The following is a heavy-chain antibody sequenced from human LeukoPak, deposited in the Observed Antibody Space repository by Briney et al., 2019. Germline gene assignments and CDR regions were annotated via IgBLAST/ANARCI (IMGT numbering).Heavy chain of an antibody. CDR1: GFTFSGFG. V-gene: IGHV3-33*01. CDR3: ARGRGADYGGNSGYFDY. Sequence: GGSLRLSCAASGFTFSGFGMHWVRQAPGKGLEWVAVIWYDGSNKYYADSVKGRFTISRDNPKNTLYVQMNSLRAEDTAVYYCARGRGADYGGNSGYFDYWGQGTLVTVST. J-gene: IGHJ4*02. CDR2: IWYDGSNK. D-gene: IGHD4-23*01.